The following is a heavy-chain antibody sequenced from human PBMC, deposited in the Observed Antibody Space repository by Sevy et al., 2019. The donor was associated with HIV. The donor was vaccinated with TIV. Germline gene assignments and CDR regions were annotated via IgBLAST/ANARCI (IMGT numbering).Heavy chain of an antibody. D-gene: IGHD2-8*02. CDR2: IKSTPDCGTT. Sequence: GGSLRLSCTASGFTFTHAWMSWVRQAPGKGLEWVGRIKSTPDCGTTDYAAPVKGRFTISRDDSKNTLYLQMNSLKTEDTAVYYCSTDPIIVLLVTDGMDVWGQGTTVTVSS. J-gene: IGHJ6*02. CDR3: STDPIIVLLVTDGMDV. CDR1: GFTFTHAW. V-gene: IGHV3-15*01.